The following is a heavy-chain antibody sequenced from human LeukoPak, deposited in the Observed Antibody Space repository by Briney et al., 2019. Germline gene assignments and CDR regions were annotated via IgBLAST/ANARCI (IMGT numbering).Heavy chain of an antibody. CDR3: AKDQAAMDRYYYYGMDV. V-gene: IGHV3-23*01. CDR2: ISGSGGST. D-gene: IGHD5-18*01. Sequence: GGSLRLSCAASGFTVSSNYMSWVRQAPGKGLEWVSAISGSGGSTYYADSVKGRFTISRDNSKNTLYLQMNSLRAEDTAVYYCAKDQAAMDRYYYYGMDVWGQGTTVTVSS. CDR1: GFTVSSNY. J-gene: IGHJ6*02.